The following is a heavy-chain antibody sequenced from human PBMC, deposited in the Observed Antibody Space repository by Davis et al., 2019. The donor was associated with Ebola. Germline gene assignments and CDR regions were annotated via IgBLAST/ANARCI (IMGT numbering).Heavy chain of an antibody. CDR3: ASVLTYYYDSSGYYRGAFFDY. V-gene: IGHV4-59*04. Sequence: SETLSLTCTVSGDSMSSYYWSWIRQPPGKGLEWIGYISYSGSTYYNPSLKSRVTISVDTSKNQFSLKLSSVTAADTAVYYCASVLTYYYDSSGYYRGAFFDYWGQGTLVTVSS. CDR2: ISYSGST. D-gene: IGHD3-22*01. J-gene: IGHJ4*02. CDR1: GDSMSSYY.